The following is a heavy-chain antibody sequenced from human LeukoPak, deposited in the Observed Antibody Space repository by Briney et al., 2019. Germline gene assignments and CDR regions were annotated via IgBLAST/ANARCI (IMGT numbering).Heavy chain of an antibody. CDR3: ARDGYYGSGSYYKAPYFDY. Sequence: SETLSLTCAVSGGSISSSNWWSWVRPHPGKGLEWIGYIYYSGSTYYNPSLKSRVTISVDTSKNQFSLKLSSVTAADTAVYYCARDGYYGSGSYYKAPYFDYWGQGTLVTVSS. D-gene: IGHD3-10*01. CDR1: GGSISSSNW. V-gene: IGHV4-4*02. J-gene: IGHJ4*02. CDR2: IYYSGST.